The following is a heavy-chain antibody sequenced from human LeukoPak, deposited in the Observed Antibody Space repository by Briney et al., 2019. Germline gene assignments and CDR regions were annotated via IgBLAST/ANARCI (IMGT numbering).Heavy chain of an antibody. CDR2: ISSSSSYI. J-gene: IGHJ5*02. V-gene: IGHV3-21*01. D-gene: IGHD6-13*01. CDR1: GFTFSSYS. Sequence: PGGSLRLSCAASGFTFSSYSMTWVRQAPGKGLEWVSSISSSSSYIYYADSVKGRFTISRDNAKNSLYLQMNSLRAEDTAVYYCARVGGYSSSWPLTWGQGTLVTVSS. CDR3: ARVGGYSSSWPLT.